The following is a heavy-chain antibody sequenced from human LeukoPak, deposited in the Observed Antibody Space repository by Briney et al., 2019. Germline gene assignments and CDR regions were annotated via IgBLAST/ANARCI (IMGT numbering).Heavy chain of an antibody. D-gene: IGHD3-22*01. CDR2: INHSGST. V-gene: IGHV4-39*07. J-gene: IGHJ4*02. Sequence: PSETLSLTCTVSGGSISSGTYYWSWIRQPPGKGLEWIGEINHSGSTNYNPSLKSRVTISVDTSKNQFSLKLSSVTAADTAVYYCARAIVVVFTDYFDYWGQGTLVTVSS. CDR1: GGSISSGTYY. CDR3: ARAIVVVFTDYFDY.